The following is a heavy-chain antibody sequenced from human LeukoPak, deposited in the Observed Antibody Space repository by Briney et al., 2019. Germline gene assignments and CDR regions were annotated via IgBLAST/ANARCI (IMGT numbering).Heavy chain of an antibody. D-gene: IGHD3-22*01. CDR2: ISSSSSTI. J-gene: IGHJ6*03. CDR3: ARNTMIVVGTYYYYYMDV. Sequence: PGGSLRLSCAASGFTFSSYRMNWVRQAPGKGLEWVSYISSSSSTIYYADSVKGRFTISRDNAKNSLYLQMNSLRAEDTAVYYCARNTMIVVGTYYYYYMDVWGKGTTVTISS. CDR1: GFTFSSYR. V-gene: IGHV3-48*01.